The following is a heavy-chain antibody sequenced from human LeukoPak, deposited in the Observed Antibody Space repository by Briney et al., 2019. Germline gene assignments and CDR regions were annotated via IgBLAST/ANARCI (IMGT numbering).Heavy chain of an antibody. V-gene: IGHV3-21*01. Sequence: PGGSLRLSCAASGFTFGGYTMSWVRQAPGKGLQWVSTITSGGDYMYYADPVKGRFTISRDDSKNSLYLHMNSLRAEDTAVYYCARVSTFGVDIANDYWGQGTVVTVSS. D-gene: IGHD3-16*02. J-gene: IGHJ4*02. CDR1: GFTFGGYT. CDR2: ITSGGDYM. CDR3: ARVSTFGVDIANDY.